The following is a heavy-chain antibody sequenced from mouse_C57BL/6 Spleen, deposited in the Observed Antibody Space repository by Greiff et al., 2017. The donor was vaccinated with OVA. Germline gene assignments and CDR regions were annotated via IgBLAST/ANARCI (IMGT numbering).Heavy chain of an antibody. CDR3: ARNPARYYAMDY. CDR2: ISNGGGST. CDR1: GFTFSDYY. D-gene: IGHD3-1*01. Sequence: EVQVVESGGGLVQPGGSLKLSCAASGFTFSDYYMYWVRQTPEKRLEWVAYISNGGGSTYYPDTVKGRFTISRDNAKNTLDLQMSSLKSEDTAMYYCARNPARYYAMDYWGQGTSVTVSA. V-gene: IGHV5-12*01. J-gene: IGHJ4*01.